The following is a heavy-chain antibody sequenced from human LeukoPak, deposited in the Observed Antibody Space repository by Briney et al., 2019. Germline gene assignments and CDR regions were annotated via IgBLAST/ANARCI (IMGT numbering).Heavy chain of an antibody. J-gene: IGHJ4*02. D-gene: IGHD3-10*01. V-gene: IGHV4-34*01. CDR2: INHSGST. CDR3: ARGGRVWFGELFHRYYFDY. CDR1: GGSFSGYY. Sequence: PSETLSLTCAVYGGSFSGYYWSWIRRPPGKGLEWIGEINHSGSTNYNPSLKSRVTISVDTPKNQFSLKLSSVTAADTAVYYCARGGRVWFGELFHRYYFDYWGQGTLVTVSS.